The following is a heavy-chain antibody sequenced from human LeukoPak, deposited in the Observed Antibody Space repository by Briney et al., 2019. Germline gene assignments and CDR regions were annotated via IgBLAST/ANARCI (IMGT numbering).Heavy chain of an antibody. CDR1: GFTFSSYA. Sequence: GGSLRLSCAASGFTFSSYAMSWVRQAPGKGLEWVSAISGSGGSTYYADSVKGRFTISRDNSKNTLYLQMNSLRAEDTAVYCCAKDPHQISSWYFHYWGQGTLVTVSS. CDR3: AKDPHQISSWYFHY. J-gene: IGHJ4*02. V-gene: IGHV3-23*01. D-gene: IGHD6-13*01. CDR2: ISGSGGST.